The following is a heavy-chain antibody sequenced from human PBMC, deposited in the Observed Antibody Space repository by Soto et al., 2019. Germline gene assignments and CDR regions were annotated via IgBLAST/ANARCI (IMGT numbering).Heavy chain of an antibody. CDR3: ARDGPYSYGTFDY. J-gene: IGHJ4*02. CDR2: ISYDGSNK. CDR1: GFTFSSYA. D-gene: IGHD5-18*01. Sequence: QVQLVESGGGVVQPGRSLRLSCAASGFTFSSYAMHWVRQAPGKGLEWVAVISYDGSNKYYADSVKGRFTISRDNSENTLYLQMHSLRAEDTAVYYCARDGPYSYGTFDYWGQGTLVTVSS. V-gene: IGHV3-30-3*01.